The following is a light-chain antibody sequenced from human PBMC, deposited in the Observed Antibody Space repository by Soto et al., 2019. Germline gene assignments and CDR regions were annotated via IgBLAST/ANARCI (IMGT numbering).Light chain of an antibody. V-gene: IGKV3-11*01. CDR2: DVP. CDR1: QSVTSY. CDR3: QQRSDWPLT. Sequence: EIVMTQSPATLSVSPGERATLSCRASQSVTSYLAWYQQKPGQAPRLLIYDVPNRASGIPARFSGSGSETDFTLTISSLEPEDFAVYYCQQRSDWPLTFGQGTRLEIK. J-gene: IGKJ5*01.